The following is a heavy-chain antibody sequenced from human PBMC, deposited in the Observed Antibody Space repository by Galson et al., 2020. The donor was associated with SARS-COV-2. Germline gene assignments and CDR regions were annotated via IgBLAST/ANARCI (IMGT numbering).Heavy chain of an antibody. V-gene: IGHV3-23*01. CDR3: AKALNAGIVGATPQVYFDS. D-gene: IGHD1-26*01. CDR2: ISNGGSLT. CDR1: GFNFKSYS. Sequence: GGSLRLSCAASGFNFKSYSMNWVRQAPGKGLEWVSVISNGGSLTYYADSVEGRFSISKDDSRNTVYLQMHSLRAEDTAMYYYAKALNAGIVGATPQVYFDSWGQGTRVTVSS. J-gene: IGHJ4*02.